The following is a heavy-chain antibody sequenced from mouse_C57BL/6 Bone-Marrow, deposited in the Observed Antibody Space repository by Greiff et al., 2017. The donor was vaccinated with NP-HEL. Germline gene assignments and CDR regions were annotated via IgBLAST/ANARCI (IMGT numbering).Heavy chain of an antibody. D-gene: IGHD2-2*01. J-gene: IGHJ2*01. CDR3: ARRTPYDGYDRVDY. CDR2: IYPGGGYT. CDR1: GYTFTNYW. Sequence: QVQLQQSGAELVRPGPSVKMSCKASGYTFTNYWIGWAKQRPGHGLEWIGDIYPGGGYTNYNEKFKGKATLTADKSSSTAYMQFSSLTSEDSAIYYCARRTPYDGYDRVDYWGQGTTLTVSS. V-gene: IGHV1-63*01.